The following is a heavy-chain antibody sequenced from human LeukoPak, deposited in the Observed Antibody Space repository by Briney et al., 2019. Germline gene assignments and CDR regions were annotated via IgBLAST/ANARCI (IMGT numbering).Heavy chain of an antibody. CDR1: GYTFTGFY. V-gene: IGHV1-2*02. D-gene: IGHD3-16*01. CDR3: ARSFMGGFSEY. J-gene: IGHJ4*02. Sequence: GASVKVSCKASGYTFTGFYLHWVRQAPGQGLEWMGWINPNSGVTNYAQKFQGRVTMTRDTSISTAYMELSRLRSDDTAVYYCARSFMGGFSEYWGQGTLVTVSS. CDR2: INPNSGVT.